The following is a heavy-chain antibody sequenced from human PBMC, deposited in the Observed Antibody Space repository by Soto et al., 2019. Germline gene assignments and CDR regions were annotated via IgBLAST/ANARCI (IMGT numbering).Heavy chain of an antibody. CDR2: ISGSGGST. D-gene: IGHD1-26*01. CDR1: GFTFSSYA. J-gene: IGHJ4*02. Sequence: GSLRLSCAASGFTFSSYAMSWVRQAPGKGLEWVSAISGSGGSTYYADSVKGRFTISRDNSKNTLYLQMNSLRAEDTAVYYCAKEERGRYYTTTSYFDYWGQGTLVTVSS. CDR3: AKEERGRYYTTTSYFDY. V-gene: IGHV3-23*01.